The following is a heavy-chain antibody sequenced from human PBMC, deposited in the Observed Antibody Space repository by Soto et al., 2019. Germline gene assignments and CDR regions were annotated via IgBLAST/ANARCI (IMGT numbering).Heavy chain of an antibody. CDR3: ARDRAYSRFDY. CDR2: MNEDESER. D-gene: IGHD4-4*01. J-gene: IGHJ4*02. CDR1: GFSFSSAW. V-gene: IGHV3-7*03. Sequence: EVQLVESGGGLVQPGGSLRLSCAVSGFSFSSAWMTWIRQAPGKGLERVAIMNEDESERYYVDSVKGRFTISRDNAKNALFLQMNSLRVEDTAVYFCARDRAYSRFDYWGQGSLVTVSS.